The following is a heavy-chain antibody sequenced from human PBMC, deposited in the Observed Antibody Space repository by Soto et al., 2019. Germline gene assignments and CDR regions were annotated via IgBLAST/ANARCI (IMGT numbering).Heavy chain of an antibody. J-gene: IGHJ6*02. CDR2: IYYSGST. V-gene: IGHV4-59*01. CDR3: ARGREFYGSGSPSYYYYGMDV. CDR1: GGSISSYY. Sequence: SETLSLTCTVSGGSISSYYWSWIRQPPGKGLEWIGYIYYSGSTNYNPSLKSRVTISVDTSKNQFSLKLSSVTAADTAVYYCARGREFYGSGSPSYYYYGMDVWGQGTTVTVSS. D-gene: IGHD3-10*01.